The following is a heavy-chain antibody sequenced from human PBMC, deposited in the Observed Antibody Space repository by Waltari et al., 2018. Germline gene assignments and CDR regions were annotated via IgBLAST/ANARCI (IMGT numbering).Heavy chain of an antibody. CDR2: AYSDGSDK. D-gene: IGHD1-1*01. Sequence: QVQLVESGGGVVQPGRSLRLSCAASGFTFSNYAMHWVRRAPGKGVELVAVAYSDGSDKNYPATAKGRFTISRDNSKNTLYLQMNSLRDEDTAVYYCARDWAGTAQFPYYYYGMDVWGQGTTVTVSS. CDR1: GFTFSNYA. J-gene: IGHJ6*02. V-gene: IGHV3-30*04. CDR3: ARDWAGTAQFPYYYYGMDV.